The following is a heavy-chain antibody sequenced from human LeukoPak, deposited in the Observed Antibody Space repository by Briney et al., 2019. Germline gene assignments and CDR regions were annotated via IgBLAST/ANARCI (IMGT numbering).Heavy chain of an antibody. J-gene: IGHJ4*02. CDR2: INTNTGNP. CDR1: GYTFNSYA. V-gene: IGHV7-4-1*02. D-gene: IGHD1-26*01. CDR3: VRDEDGSYYRN. Sequence: ASVKVSCKASGYTFNSYAMNWARQAPGQGLEWMGWINTNTGNPTYAQGFTGRFVFSLDTSVSTAYLQISSLKAEDTAVYYCVRDEDGSYYRNWGQGTLVTVSS.